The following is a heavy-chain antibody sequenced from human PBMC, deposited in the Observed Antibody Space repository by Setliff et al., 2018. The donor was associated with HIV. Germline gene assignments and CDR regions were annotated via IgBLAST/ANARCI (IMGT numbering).Heavy chain of an antibody. V-gene: IGHV4-34*01. J-gene: IGHJ5*02. CDR3: ARGTKLVWGRWFDP. Sequence: SETLSLTCAVYGGSFSGYYWSWIRQPPRKRPEWIGELNDSGSTNYNPSLKSRVTISIDTSKNQFSLRLSSVTAADTAVYYCARGTKLVWGRWFDPWGQGTLVTVSS. CDR2: LNDSGST. D-gene: IGHD6-6*01. CDR1: GGSFSGYY.